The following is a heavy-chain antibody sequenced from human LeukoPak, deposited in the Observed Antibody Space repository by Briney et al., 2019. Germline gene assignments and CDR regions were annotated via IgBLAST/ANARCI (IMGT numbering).Heavy chain of an antibody. CDR3: ATSYDVEWIDS. D-gene: IGHD3-3*01. CDR1: GGTFTNFA. Sequence: SVKLSCKAPGGTFTNFAISWVRHAPGPGLEWKGRFITFLNAPHYAQNFRGRVTITADKSTSTAYMELSSLKSEDTARYSWATSYDVEWIDSWGQGTLLTVSS. J-gene: IGHJ5*01. CDR2: FITFLNAP. V-gene: IGHV1-69*04.